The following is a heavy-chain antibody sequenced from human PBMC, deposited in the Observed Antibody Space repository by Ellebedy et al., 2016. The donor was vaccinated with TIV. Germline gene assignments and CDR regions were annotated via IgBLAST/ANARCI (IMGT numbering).Heavy chain of an antibody. D-gene: IGHD6-13*01. J-gene: IGHJ4*02. V-gene: IGHV3-21*01. CDR3: VRPAASYSSSWYDFDC. Sequence: PGGSLRLSCAASGFTFSSYTMNWVRQAPGKGLEWVSSISSSGTYIHNADSVKGRFTISRDNAKNSLSLQMNSLRVEDTAVYYGVRPAASYSSSWYDFDCWGQGTLVTVSS. CDR1: GFTFSSYT. CDR2: ISSSGTYI.